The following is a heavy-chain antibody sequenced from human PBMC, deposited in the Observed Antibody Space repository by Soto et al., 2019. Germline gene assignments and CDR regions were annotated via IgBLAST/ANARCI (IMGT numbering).Heavy chain of an antibody. CDR2: ISAYNGNT. J-gene: IGHJ3*02. Sequence: QVLLVQSGAEVKKPGASAKVSCKASGYTFTSYPISWVRQAPGQGLEWMGWISAYNGNTDYAQKLRGRVTMTTDTSTSTAYMELRSLRSDDTAVYYCAKGEGALFVSAFDIWGQGTMVTVSS. CDR1: GYTFTSYP. V-gene: IGHV1-18*04. CDR3: AKGEGALFVSAFDI. D-gene: IGHD2-15*01.